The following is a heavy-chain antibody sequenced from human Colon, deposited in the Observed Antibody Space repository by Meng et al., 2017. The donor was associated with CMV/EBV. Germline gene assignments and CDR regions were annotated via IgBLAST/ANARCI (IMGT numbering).Heavy chain of an antibody. V-gene: IGHV1-2*02. CDR1: GYTFTDYY. D-gene: IGHD6-6*01. J-gene: IGHJ5*02. Sequence: VPFGQSGAEVQIPGASVKVSCKGSGYTFTDYYIHWVRQAPGQGLEWMGLINSNTGATKYAQKFQNRITMTRDTSINTVYMQLSGLRSDDTAVYYCERVGGWIGSSSIFGWFDPWGQGTLVTVSS. CDR2: INSNTGAT. CDR3: ERVGGWIGSSSIFGWFDP.